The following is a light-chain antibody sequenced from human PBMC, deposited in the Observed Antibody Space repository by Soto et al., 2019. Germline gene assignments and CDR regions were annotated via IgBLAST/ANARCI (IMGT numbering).Light chain of an antibody. CDR1: RSNIGAGYD. CDR3: QSYDSSLSGSI. CDR2: GNN. V-gene: IGLV1-40*01. J-gene: IGLJ2*01. Sequence: QAVVTQPPSVSGAPGQRVTISCTGRRSNIGAGYDVHWYQRLPGAAPKVLIYGNNNRPSGVPDRFSGSKSGTSAFLAITGLQAEDEADYYCQSYDSSLSGSIFGGGTKLTVL.